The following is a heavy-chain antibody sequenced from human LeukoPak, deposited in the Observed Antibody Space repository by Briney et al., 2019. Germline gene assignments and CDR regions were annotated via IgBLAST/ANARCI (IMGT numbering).Heavy chain of an antibody. V-gene: IGHV4-34*01. CDR3: ARGGPNSSGYYLPDY. Sequence: SETLSPTCTVSGGSISSYYWSWIRQPPGKGLEWIGEINHSGSTNYNPSLKSRVTISVDTSKNQFSLKLSSVTAADTAVYYCARGGPNSSGYYLPDYWGQGTLVTVSS. CDR1: GGSISSYY. CDR2: INHSGST. J-gene: IGHJ4*02. D-gene: IGHD3-22*01.